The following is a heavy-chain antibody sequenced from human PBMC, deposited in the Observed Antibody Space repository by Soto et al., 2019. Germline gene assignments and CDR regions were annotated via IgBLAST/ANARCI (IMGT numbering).Heavy chain of an antibody. J-gene: IGHJ5*02. CDR2: ISWDGSRT. V-gene: IGHV3-43*01. D-gene: IGHD4-17*01. CDR3: AAADYGDFPNWFDP. CDR1: GFLFPDYS. Sequence: GGSMRLACATSGFLFPDYSMHWVRQVPGKGLEWVSLISWDGSRTYYSDSVRGRFTISRDSSKNSLYLQMNSLRTEDTALYYCAAADYGDFPNWFDPWGQGTLVTVSS.